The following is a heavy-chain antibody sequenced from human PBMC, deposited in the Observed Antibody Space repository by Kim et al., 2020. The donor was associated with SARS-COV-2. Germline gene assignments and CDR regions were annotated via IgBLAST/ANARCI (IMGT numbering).Heavy chain of an antibody. V-gene: IGHV3-48*02. CDR3: ARDGGAVAGTRSKIYGMDV. J-gene: IGHJ6*02. CDR1: GFTFSSYS. CDR2: ISSSSSTI. Sequence: GGSLRFSCAASGFTFSSYSMNWVRQAPGKGLEWVSYISSSSSTIYYADSVKGRFTISRDNAKNSLYLQMNSLRDEDTAVYNCARDGGAVAGTRSKIYGMDVWGQGTTVTVSS. D-gene: IGHD6-19*01.